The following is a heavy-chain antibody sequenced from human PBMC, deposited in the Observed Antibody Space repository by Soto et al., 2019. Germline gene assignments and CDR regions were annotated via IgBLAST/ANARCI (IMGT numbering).Heavy chain of an antibody. CDR3: AKRGEAGSKCFDQ. V-gene: IGHV3-23*01. D-gene: IGHD3-10*01. J-gene: IGHJ4*02. CDR2: VSGSGGST. Sequence: GGSLRLSCAASGFTFSSYAMSWVRQAPGKGLEWVSVVSGSGGSTHYADSVRGRFTISRDNSKNTLYLQMDSLRAEDTAVYYCAKRGEAGSKCFDQWGQGTLVTVSS. CDR1: GFTFSSYA.